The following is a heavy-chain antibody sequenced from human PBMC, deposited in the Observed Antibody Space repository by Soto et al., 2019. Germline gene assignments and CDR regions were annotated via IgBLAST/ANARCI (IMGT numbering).Heavy chain of an antibody. J-gene: IGHJ5*02. Sequence: SETLSLTCTVSGGSISSSSYYWGWIRQPPGKGLEWIGSIYYSGSTYYNPSLKSRVTISVDTSKNQFSLKLSSVTAADTAVYYCARGNIVVVVAATRPTGVNWFDPWGQGTLVTVSS. CDR3: ARGNIVVVVAATRPTGVNWFDP. CDR2: IYYSGST. D-gene: IGHD2-15*01. CDR1: GGSISSSSYY. V-gene: IGHV4-39*01.